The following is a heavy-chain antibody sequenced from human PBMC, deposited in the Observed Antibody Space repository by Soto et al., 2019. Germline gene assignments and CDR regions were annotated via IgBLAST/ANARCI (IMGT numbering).Heavy chain of an antibody. Sequence: PVGSPRLSCAASGFTFSSYWMSWVRQAPGKGLEWVANIKQDGSEKYYVDSVKGRFTISRDNAKNSLYLQMNSLRAEDTAVYYCTRSRGAFGGATAKGYSYGLDGWGQGTTVNVAS. CDR3: TRSRGAFGGATAKGYSYGLDG. V-gene: IGHV3-7*05. J-gene: IGHJ6*02. D-gene: IGHD3-3*01. CDR1: GFTFSSYW. CDR2: IKQDGSEK.